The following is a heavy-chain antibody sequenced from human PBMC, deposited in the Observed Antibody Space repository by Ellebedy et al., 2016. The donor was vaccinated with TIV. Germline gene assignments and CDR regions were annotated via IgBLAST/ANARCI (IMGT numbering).Heavy chain of an antibody. J-gene: IGHJ4*02. Sequence: GESLKISXAASGFTFSREWMHWVRQAPGKGLEWVSVLYRSGSPYYADSVRGRFTISRDNSKNTLYLQMNSLRAEDTAVYFCARGEGWIDNWGQGTLVTVSS. V-gene: IGHV3-53*01. CDR2: LYRSGSP. D-gene: IGHD5-24*01. CDR1: GFTFSREW. CDR3: ARGEGWIDN.